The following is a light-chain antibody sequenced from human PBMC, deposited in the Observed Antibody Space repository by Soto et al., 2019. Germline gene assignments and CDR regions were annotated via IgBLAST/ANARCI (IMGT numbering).Light chain of an antibody. CDR3: QQYGSLSRT. Sequence: IVLTQSPATLSLSPGERATLSCRASQSLINFVAWYQHKPGQPPRLLIYDASKRATGIPTRFSGSGSGTDFTLTISRLEPEDFAVYYCQQYGSLSRTFGQGTKVDIK. J-gene: IGKJ1*01. CDR2: DAS. CDR1: QSLINF. V-gene: IGKV3-11*01.